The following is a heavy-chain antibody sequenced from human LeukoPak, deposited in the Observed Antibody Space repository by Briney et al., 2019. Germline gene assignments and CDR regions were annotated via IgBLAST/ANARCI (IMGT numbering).Heavy chain of an antibody. CDR2: IWYDGSNK. Sequence: PGGSLRLSCAASGFTFSSYGMHWVRQAPGKGLEWVAVIWYDGSNKYYADSVKGRFTISRDDSKNTLYLQMNSLRAEDTAVYYCARDPLGRSGWYEELDYWGQGTLVTVSS. J-gene: IGHJ4*02. V-gene: IGHV3-33*01. CDR3: ARDPLGRSGWYEELDY. CDR1: GFTFSSYG. D-gene: IGHD6-19*01.